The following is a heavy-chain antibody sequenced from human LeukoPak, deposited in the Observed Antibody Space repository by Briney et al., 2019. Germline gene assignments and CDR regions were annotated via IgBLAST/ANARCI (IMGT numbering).Heavy chain of an antibody. CDR1: GGSINDHA. V-gene: IGHV4-59*11. CDR2: VNYTGSS. Sequence: SETLSLTCTVSGGSINDHAWCWIRQPPGRGLEWIGCVNYTGSSEYDASLKSRLTISTDTSNNQLSLKVTSVTAADTAIYSCARLSRIATAGAYSYHSLDIWGQGTTVTVSS. J-gene: IGHJ6*02. D-gene: IGHD6-13*01. CDR3: ARLSRIATAGAYSYHSLDI.